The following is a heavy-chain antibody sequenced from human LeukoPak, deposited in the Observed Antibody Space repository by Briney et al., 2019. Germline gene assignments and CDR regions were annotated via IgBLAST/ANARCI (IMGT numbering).Heavy chain of an antibody. V-gene: IGHV4-59*01. CDR1: GGSISNYY. CDR2: IYYSGST. J-gene: IGHJ4*02. D-gene: IGHD3-10*01. CDR3: AREELYGSGSYSFDY. Sequence: SETLSLTCTVSGGSISNYYWNWIRQPPGKGLEWIGYIYYSGSTYYNPSLKSRVTISVDTSKNQFSLKLSSVTAADTAVYYCAREELYGSGSYSFDYWGQGTLVTVSS.